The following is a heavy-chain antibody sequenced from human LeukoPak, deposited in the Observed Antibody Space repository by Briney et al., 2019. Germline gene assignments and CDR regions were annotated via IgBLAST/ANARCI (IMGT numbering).Heavy chain of an antibody. Sequence: SETLSLTCTVSGGSISSYYWSWIRQPPGKGLEWIGYIYYSGSTNYNPSLKSRVTISADTSKNQFSLKLSSVTAADTAVYYCARGLVATIEVGYYYYMDVWGKGTTVTVSS. D-gene: IGHD5-12*01. CDR1: GGSISSYY. CDR3: ARGLVATIEVGYYYYMDV. V-gene: IGHV4-59*01. J-gene: IGHJ6*03. CDR2: IYYSGST.